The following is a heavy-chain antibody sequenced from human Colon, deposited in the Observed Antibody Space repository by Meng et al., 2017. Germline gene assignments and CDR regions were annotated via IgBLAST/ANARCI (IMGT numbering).Heavy chain of an antibody. Sequence: ASVKVSCKASGYSFTKYFMHWVRQAPGQGLEWMGVINPDRAATSYAQKFQGRITMTRDTSTNTIYTELSSLQSEDAAIYYWARDQSWELYRSVNSFYGMDVWGQGTTVTVSS. CDR1: GYSFTKYF. J-gene: IGHJ6*02. CDR3: ARDQSWELYRSVNSFYGMDV. CDR2: INPDRAAT. V-gene: IGHV1-46*01. D-gene: IGHD1-26*01.